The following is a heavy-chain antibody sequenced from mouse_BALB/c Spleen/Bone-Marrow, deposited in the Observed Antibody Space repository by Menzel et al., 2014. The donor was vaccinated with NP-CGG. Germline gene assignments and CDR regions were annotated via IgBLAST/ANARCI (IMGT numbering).Heavy chain of an antibody. V-gene: IGHV1-4*02. CDR2: INPISEYT. J-gene: IGHJ3*01. Sequence: LEESAAELARPGASVKMSCKTSGYTFTSYTMHWIKQRPGQGLEWIGYINPISEYTEYNQKFKDKATLTADKSSGTAYMQLSSLTSEDSAVYYCARTGTWAWFAYWGQGTLVTVSA. D-gene: IGHD4-1*01. CDR3: ARTGTWAWFAY. CDR1: GYTFTSYT.